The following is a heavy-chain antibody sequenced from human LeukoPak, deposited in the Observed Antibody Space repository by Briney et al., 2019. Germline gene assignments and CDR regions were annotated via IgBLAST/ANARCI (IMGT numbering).Heavy chain of an antibody. CDR2: ISYDGSNK. D-gene: IGHD5-18*01. V-gene: IGHV3-30-3*01. CDR3: ARTDTAMVFGKKDYFDY. J-gene: IGHJ4*02. CDR1: GFTFSSYA. Sequence: QPGRSLRLSCAASGFTFSSYAMHWVRQAPGEGLEWVAVISYDGSNKYYADSVKGRFTISRDNSKNTLYLQMNSLRAEDTAVYYCARTDTAMVFGKKDYFDYWGQGTLVTVSS.